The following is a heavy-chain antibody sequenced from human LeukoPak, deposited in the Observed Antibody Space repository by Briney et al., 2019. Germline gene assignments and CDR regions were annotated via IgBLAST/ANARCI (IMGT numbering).Heavy chain of an antibody. CDR1: GYTFTSYA. Sequence: ASVKVSCKASGYTFTSYAVNWVRQAPGQGLEWMGWINTNTGNPTYAQGFTGRFVFSLDTSVSTAYLQISSLKAEDTAVYYCAREVSIAARPGTDYWGQGTLVTVSS. D-gene: IGHD6-6*01. J-gene: IGHJ4*02. V-gene: IGHV7-4-1*02. CDR2: INTNTGNP. CDR3: AREVSIAARPGTDY.